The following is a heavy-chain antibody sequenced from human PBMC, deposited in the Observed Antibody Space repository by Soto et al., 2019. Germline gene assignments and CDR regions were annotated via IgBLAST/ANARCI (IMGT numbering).Heavy chain of an antibody. CDR1: EFTFSNYE. Sequence: EVQLVESGGGLVQPGGSLRLSCVGSEFTFSNYEMNWVRQAPGKGLEWVSYISYTGSTIYYADSVRGRFTISRDNSKNSLYLQMNCLRAEDTAVYYCARGLRNYYDRSGLHYWGQGTLVTVSS. D-gene: IGHD3-22*01. V-gene: IGHV3-48*03. CDR3: ARGLRNYYDRSGLHY. CDR2: ISYTGSTI. J-gene: IGHJ4*02.